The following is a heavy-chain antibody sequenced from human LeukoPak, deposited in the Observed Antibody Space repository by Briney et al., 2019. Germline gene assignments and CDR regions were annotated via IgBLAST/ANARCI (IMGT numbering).Heavy chain of an antibody. V-gene: IGHV3-23*01. CDR3: AKDAGWIGAWLFYDSSGFDY. CDR1: GFTFSSYA. J-gene: IGHJ4*02. CDR2: ISGSGGST. D-gene: IGHD3-22*01. Sequence: PGGSLRLSCAASGFTFSSYAMSWVRQAPGKGLEWVSAISGSGGSTYYADSVKGRFTISRDNSKNTLYLQMNSLRAEDTAVYYCAKDAGWIGAWLFYDSSGFDYWGQGTLVAVSS.